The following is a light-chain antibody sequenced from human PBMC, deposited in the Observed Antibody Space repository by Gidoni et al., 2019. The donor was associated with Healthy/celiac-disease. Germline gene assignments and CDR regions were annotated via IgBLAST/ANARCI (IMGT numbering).Light chain of an antibody. CDR2: DAS. J-gene: IGKJ2*01. CDR1: QSVSSY. CDR3: QQRSNWPPYT. V-gene: IGKV3-11*01. Sequence: IVLTQSPATLSLSPGERATLSCRASQSVSSYLAWYQQNPGQAPRLLIYDASNRATGIPARFSGSGSGTDFTLTISSLEPEDFAVYYCQQRSNWPPYTVGQGTKLEIK.